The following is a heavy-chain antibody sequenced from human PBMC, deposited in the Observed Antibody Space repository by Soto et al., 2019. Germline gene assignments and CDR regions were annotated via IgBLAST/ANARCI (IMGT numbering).Heavy chain of an antibody. CDR2: TTDSDGDR. CDR3: VRRAITATTNWGAFDV. J-gene: IGHJ3*01. Sequence: GGSLRLSCVASGITFRSRAMSWVRQAPGEGLEWVSATTDSDGDRNYADSVRGRFTISRDNSRRTLHLQMDSLRAEDAAVYFCVRRAITATTNWGAFDVWGQGTVVTVSS. CDR1: GITFRSRA. D-gene: IGHD1-20*01. V-gene: IGHV3-23*01.